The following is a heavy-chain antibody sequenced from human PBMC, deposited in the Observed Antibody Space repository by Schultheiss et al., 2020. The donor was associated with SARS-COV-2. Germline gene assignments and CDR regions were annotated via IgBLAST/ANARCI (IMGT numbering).Heavy chain of an antibody. D-gene: IGHD4/OR15-4a*01. J-gene: IGHJ5*02. CDR2: IWYDGSNK. CDR3: ARGGGAKGWFDP. V-gene: IGHV3-33*01. Sequence: GGSLRLSCAASGFTFSSYSMNWVRQAPGKGLEWVAVIWYDGSNKYYADSVKGRFTISRDNSKNTLYLQMNSLRAEDTAVYYCARGGGAKGWFDPWGQGTLVTVSS. CDR1: GFTFSSYS.